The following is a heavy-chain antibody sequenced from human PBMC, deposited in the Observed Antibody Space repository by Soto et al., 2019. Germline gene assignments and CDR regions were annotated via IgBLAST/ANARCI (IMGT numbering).Heavy chain of an antibody. CDR1: GLPFRNYW. Sequence: EVQLVESGGGLVQPGGSLRLSCAGSGLPFRNYWMHWARQVPGKGLDWVSRINHNGPTDYADSVRGRFTISRDNAENTLYLQMNSLRPADTAVYYCVRDSHGDYWGQGTLVTVSS. J-gene: IGHJ4*02. CDR3: VRDSHGDY. CDR2: INHNGPT. V-gene: IGHV3-74*01.